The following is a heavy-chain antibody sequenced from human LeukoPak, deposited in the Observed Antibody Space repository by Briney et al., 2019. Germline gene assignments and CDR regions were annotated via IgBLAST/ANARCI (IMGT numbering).Heavy chain of an antibody. Sequence: KASQTLSLTCTVSGGSISSYYWSWIRQPPGKGLEWIGYIYYSGSTNYNPSLKSRVTISVDTSKNQFSLKLSSVTAADTAVYYCASSVVPAGMGGTHWFDPWGQGTLVTVSS. CDR1: GGSISSYY. V-gene: IGHV4-59*01. J-gene: IGHJ5*02. CDR3: ASSVVPAGMGGTHWFDP. D-gene: IGHD2-2*01. CDR2: IYYSGST.